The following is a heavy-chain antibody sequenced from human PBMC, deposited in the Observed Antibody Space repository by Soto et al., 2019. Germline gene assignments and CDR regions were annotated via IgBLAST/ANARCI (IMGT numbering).Heavy chain of an antibody. Sequence: SSQTLSLTCAVDVGSFSVFYWSWVRQPPGKGLEWIGAINHSGSTNYTPSLRSRVTISVDTSKNQFFLKLNSVTAADTAVYYCARIRVRRGISYYYYYGMDVWGQGTTVTVSS. CDR3: ARIRVRRGISYYYYYGMDV. CDR1: VGSFSVFY. D-gene: IGHD3-10*01. V-gene: IGHV4-34*01. J-gene: IGHJ6*02. CDR2: INHSGST.